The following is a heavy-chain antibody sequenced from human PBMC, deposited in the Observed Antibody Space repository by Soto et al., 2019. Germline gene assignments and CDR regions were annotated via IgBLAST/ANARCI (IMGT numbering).Heavy chain of an antibody. D-gene: IGHD3-10*01. CDR3: ARDRGITMVRGVIITPAPYFDY. V-gene: IGHV3-21*01. CDR1: GFTFSSYS. Sequence: PGGSLRLSCAASGFTFSSYSMNWVRQAPGKGLERVSSISSSSSYIYYADSVKGRFTISRDNAKNSLYLQMNSLRAEDTAVYYCARDRGITMVRGVIITPAPYFDYWGQGTLVTVSS. CDR2: ISSSSSYI. J-gene: IGHJ4*02.